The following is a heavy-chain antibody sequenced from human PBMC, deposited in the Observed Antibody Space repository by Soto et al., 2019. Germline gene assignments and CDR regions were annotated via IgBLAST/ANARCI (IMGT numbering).Heavy chain of an antibody. Sequence: QVQLVQSGAEVKKPGSSVKVSCKASGGTFSSYAISWVRQAPGQGLEWMGGIIPIFGTANYAQKFQGRVTSTADESTSTAYMELSSLRSEETAVYYCAGDSRGRNDGNSMGVWGQGTLVTVSS. CDR3: AGDSRGRNDGNSMGV. CDR2: IIPIFGTA. J-gene: IGHJ4*02. CDR1: GGTFSSYA. D-gene: IGHD3-22*01. V-gene: IGHV1-69*12.